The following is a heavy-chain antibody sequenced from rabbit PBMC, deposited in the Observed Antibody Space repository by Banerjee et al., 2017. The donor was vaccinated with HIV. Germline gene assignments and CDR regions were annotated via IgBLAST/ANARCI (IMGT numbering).Heavy chain of an antibody. J-gene: IGHJ4*01. D-gene: IGHD6-1*01. V-gene: IGHV1S40*01. Sequence: QSLEESGGDLVKPGASLTLTCTASGLDFSSSYWICWVRQAPGKGLEWIACIDVSSGNTVYASWAKGRFTISKTSSTTVTLQMTSLTAADTATYFCARDAYAYAYGGYALNLWGQGTLVTVS. CDR1: GLDFSSSYW. CDR3: ARDAYAYAYGGYALNL. CDR2: IDVSSGNT.